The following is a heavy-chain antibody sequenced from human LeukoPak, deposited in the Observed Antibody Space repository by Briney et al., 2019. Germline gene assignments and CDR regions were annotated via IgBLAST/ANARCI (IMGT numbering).Heavy chain of an antibody. CDR1: GGSFSGYY. D-gene: IGHD3-10*01. V-gene: IGHV4-34*01. CDR2: INHSEST. Sequence: PSETLSLTCAVYGGSFSGYYWRGLRQPPGKGLEWIGEINHSESTDYNPPLKSRVTISVDTSKNQFSLKLSSVTATDTAVYYCASSEAVYYGSVSYFWYYYWMDVWGQGCSVTVSS. CDR3: ASSEAVYYGSVSYFWYYYWMDV. J-gene: IGHJ6*02.